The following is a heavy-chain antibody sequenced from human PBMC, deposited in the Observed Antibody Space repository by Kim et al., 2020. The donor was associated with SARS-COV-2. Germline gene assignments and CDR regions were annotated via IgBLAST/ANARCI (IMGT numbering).Heavy chain of an antibody. D-gene: IGHD6-19*01. Sequence: SETLSLRCTVSGDSITSSTYYWEWIRQPPGNGLEWIGSIFSGGITYYNPSLKSRVTISVDTSKNQFSLNLTSVTAADTAVYYCARRHRVAGTGTLKGVFDVWRQGTMVAVSS. CDR2: IFSGGIT. CDR1: GDSITSSTYY. J-gene: IGHJ3*01. V-gene: IGHV4-39*01. CDR3: ARRHRVAGTGTLKGVFDV.